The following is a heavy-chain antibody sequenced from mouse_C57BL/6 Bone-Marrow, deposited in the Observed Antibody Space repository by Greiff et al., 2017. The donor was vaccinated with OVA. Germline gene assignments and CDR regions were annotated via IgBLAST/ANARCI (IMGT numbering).Heavy chain of an antibody. Sequence: EVQRVESGGGLVKPGGSLKLSCAASGFTFSSYTMSWVRQTPEKRLEWVATISGGGGNTYYPDSVKGRFTITRDNAKNTLYLQMSSLRSEDTALYYCARRGVQASFAYWGQGTLVTVAA. CDR1: GFTFSSYT. V-gene: IGHV5-9*01. D-gene: IGHD6-1*01. CDR3: ARRGVQASFAY. J-gene: IGHJ3*01. CDR2: ISGGGGNT.